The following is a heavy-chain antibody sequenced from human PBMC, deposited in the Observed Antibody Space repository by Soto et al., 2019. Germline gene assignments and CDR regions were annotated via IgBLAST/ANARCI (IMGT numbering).Heavy chain of an antibody. D-gene: IGHD6-13*01. CDR1: GFTFISYA. J-gene: IGHJ6*02. CDR2: ISYDGSNK. Sequence: PGGSLRLSCAASGFTFISYAMHWVRQAPGKGLEWVAVISYDGSNKYYADSVKGRFTISRDNSKNTLYLQMNSLRAEDTAVYYCAREEVLGAAGDYYYYGMDVWGQGTTVTVSS. CDR3: AREEVLGAAGDYYYYGMDV. V-gene: IGHV3-30-3*01.